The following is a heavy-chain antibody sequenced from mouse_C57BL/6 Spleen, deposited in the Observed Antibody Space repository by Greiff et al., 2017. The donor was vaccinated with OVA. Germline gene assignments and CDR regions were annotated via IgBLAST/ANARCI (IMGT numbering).Heavy chain of an antibody. D-gene: IGHD3-2*02. CDR2: INYDGSST. J-gene: IGHJ4*01. Sequence: EVKLVESEGGLVQPGSSMKLSCTASGFTFSDYYMAWVRQVPEKGLEWVANINYDGSSTYYLASLKSRFIISRDNAKNILYLQMSSLKSEDTATNYGARGEPRQLRLRYAMDYWGQGTSVTVSS. CDR3: ARGEPRQLRLRYAMDY. CDR1: GFTFSDYY. V-gene: IGHV5-16*01.